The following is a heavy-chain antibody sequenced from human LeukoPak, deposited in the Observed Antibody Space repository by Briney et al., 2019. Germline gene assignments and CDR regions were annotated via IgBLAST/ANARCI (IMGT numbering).Heavy chain of an antibody. CDR3: ARVYDSLPAEHFQH. CDR2: INPNSGGT. D-gene: IGHD3-22*01. Sequence: GASVKVSCKASGYTFTGYYMHWVRQAPGQGLEWMGWINPNSGGTNYAQKFQGRVTMTRDTSISTAYMELSRLRSDDTAVYYCARVYDSLPAEHFQHWGQGTLVTVSS. V-gene: IGHV1-2*02. CDR1: GYTFTGYY. J-gene: IGHJ1*01.